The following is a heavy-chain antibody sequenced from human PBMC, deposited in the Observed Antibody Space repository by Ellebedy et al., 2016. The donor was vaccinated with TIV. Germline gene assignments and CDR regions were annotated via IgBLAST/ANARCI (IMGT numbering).Heavy chain of an antibody. CDR2: INPSGGST. V-gene: IGHV1-46*03. Sequence: ASVKVSCKASGYTFTSYYMHWVRQAPGQGLEWMGIINPSGGSTSYAQKFQGRVTMTRDTSTSTVYMELSSLRSEATAVYYCARHDSSGYDAFDIWGQGTMVTVSS. CDR1: GYTFTSYY. CDR3: ARHDSSGYDAFDI. J-gene: IGHJ3*02. D-gene: IGHD3-22*01.